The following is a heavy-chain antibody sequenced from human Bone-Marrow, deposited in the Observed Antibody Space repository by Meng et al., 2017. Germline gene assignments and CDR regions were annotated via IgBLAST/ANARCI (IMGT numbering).Heavy chain of an antibody. CDR3: AASSGWYRIDS. V-gene: IGHV4-4*02. CDR2: FHHSGTT. J-gene: IGHJ4*02. D-gene: IGHD6-19*01. Sequence: QVPLQESGPGLVKPSGTLSLPGGVSGASVSFGYWWTWVRQPPGKGLEWIGEFHHSGTTNYNPSLRSRVTISVDTSKNQFSLRLTSVTAADTAVYYCAASSGWYRIDSWGQGTLVTVSS. CDR1: GASVSFGYW.